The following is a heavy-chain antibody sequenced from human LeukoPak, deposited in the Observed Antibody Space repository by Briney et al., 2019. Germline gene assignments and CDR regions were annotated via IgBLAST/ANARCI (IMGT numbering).Heavy chain of an antibody. CDR2: ISYDGSSK. V-gene: IGHV3-30-3*01. CDR3: AKGAPGYCSGGSCSDYYYYGMDV. CDR1: GFTFSSYA. Sequence: GRSLRLSCAASGFTFSSYAMHWVRQAPGKGLEWVAVISYDGSSKYYADSVKGRFTISRDNSKNTLYLQMNSLRAEDTAVYYCAKGAPGYCSGGSCSDYYYYGMDVWGQGTTVTVSS. J-gene: IGHJ6*02. D-gene: IGHD2-15*01.